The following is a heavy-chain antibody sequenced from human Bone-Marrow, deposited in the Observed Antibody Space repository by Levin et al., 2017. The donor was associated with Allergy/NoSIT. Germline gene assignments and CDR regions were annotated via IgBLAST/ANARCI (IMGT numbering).Heavy chain of an antibody. CDR3: ATEHSSGWSVDAFDI. J-gene: IGHJ3*02. D-gene: IGHD6-19*01. CDR2: ISYDGSNK. V-gene: IGHV3-30-3*01. CDR1: GFTFSSYA. Sequence: GGSLRLSCAASGFTFSSYAMHWVRQAPGKGLEWVAVISYDGSNKYYADSVKGRFTISRDNSKNTLYLQMNSLRAEDTAVYYCATEHSSGWSVDAFDIWGQGTMVTVSS.